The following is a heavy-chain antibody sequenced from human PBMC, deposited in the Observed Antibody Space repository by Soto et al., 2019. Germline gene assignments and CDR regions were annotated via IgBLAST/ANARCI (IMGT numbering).Heavy chain of an antibody. J-gene: IGHJ5*02. CDR2: INHSGST. D-gene: IGHD3-22*01. CDR1: GGSFSGYY. V-gene: IGHV4-34*01. CDR3: ARKRAHSSHGRNWFDP. Sequence: SETLSLTCAVYGGSFSGYYWSWIRQPPGKGLEWIGEINHSGSTNYNPSLKSRVTISVDTSKNQFSLKLSSVTAADTAVYYCARKRAHSSHGRNWFDPWGQGTLVTVSS.